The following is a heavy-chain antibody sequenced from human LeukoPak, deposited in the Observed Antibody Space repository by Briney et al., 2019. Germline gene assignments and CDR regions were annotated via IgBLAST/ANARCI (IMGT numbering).Heavy chain of an antibody. CDR3: AKTGRPNNSGWYRWFDP. Sequence: SETLSLTCTVYGASISSTNHYWGWIRQPPGKGLEWIGSNYFSGSTYYNPSLKSRVAISVDTSKNQFSLNLSSVTAADTAVYYCAKTGRPNNSGWYRWFDPWGQGTLVTVSS. CDR1: GASISSTNHY. J-gene: IGHJ5*02. CDR2: NYFSGST. V-gene: IGHV4-39*07. D-gene: IGHD6-19*01.